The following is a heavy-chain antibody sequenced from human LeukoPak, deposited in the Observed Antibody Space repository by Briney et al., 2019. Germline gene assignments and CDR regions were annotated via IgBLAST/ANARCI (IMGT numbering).Heavy chain of an antibody. Sequence: PGGSLTLSCAASGFTFTTYWMNWVRQAPGKGLEWVANIKQNGSEKYYVDSVKGRFTISRDNAKNSLYLQMNNLRAEDTAVYYRAREDRYGWGTNSWNYYYYGMDVWGRGTTDSVSS. CDR1: GFTFTTYW. CDR3: AREDRYGWGTNSWNYYYYGMDV. V-gene: IGHV3-7*03. CDR2: IKQNGSEK. J-gene: IGHJ6*02. D-gene: IGHD3-10*01.